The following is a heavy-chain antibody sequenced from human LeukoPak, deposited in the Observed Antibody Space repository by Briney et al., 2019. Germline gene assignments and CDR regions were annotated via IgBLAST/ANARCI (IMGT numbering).Heavy chain of an antibody. J-gene: IGHJ4*02. CDR3: ARVGSSGYLDY. Sequence: SETLSLTCAVSGGSISSGGYSWSWIRQPPGKGLEWIGYIYHSGSTYYNPSLKSRVTISVDRSKNQFSLKLSSVTAADTAVYYCARVGSSGYLDYWGQGTLVIVSS. CDR2: IYHSGST. V-gene: IGHV4-30-2*01. D-gene: IGHD3-22*01. CDR1: GGSISSGGYS.